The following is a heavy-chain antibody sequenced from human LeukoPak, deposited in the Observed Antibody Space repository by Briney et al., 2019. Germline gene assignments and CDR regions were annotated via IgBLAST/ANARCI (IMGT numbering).Heavy chain of an antibody. Sequence: PGGSLRLSCAASGFTFSSYAMSWVRQAPGKGLEWVSGINWNGGSTGYADSVKGRFTISRDNAKNSLYLQMNSLRAEDTALYYCARAHSARPGPADIWGQGTMVTVFS. V-gene: IGHV3-20*04. CDR1: GFTFSSYA. CDR3: ARAHSARPGPADI. D-gene: IGHD4-11*01. J-gene: IGHJ3*02. CDR2: INWNGGST.